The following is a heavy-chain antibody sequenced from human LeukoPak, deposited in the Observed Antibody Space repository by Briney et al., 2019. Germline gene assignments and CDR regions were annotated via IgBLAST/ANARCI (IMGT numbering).Heavy chain of an antibody. Sequence: GASVKVSCKASGYTFTGYYMHWVRQAPGQGLEWMGWINPNSGGTNYAQKFQGRVTMTRDTSISTAYMELSRLRSDDTAVYYCVYSSDFWSGYYFDYWGQGTLVTVSS. CDR3: VYSSDFWSGYYFDY. V-gene: IGHV1-2*02. D-gene: IGHD3-3*01. CDR2: INPNSGGT. J-gene: IGHJ4*02. CDR1: GYTFTGYY.